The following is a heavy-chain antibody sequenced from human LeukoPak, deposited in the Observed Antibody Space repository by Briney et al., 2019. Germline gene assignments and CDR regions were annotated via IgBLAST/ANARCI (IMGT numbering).Heavy chain of an antibody. D-gene: IGHD3-9*01. J-gene: IGHJ4*02. Sequence: GGSLRLSCAASGFTFSSYAMSWVRQAPGKGLEWVSAISAGGGNTYYADSAKGRFTISRDNSKNTLWLQMDSLRAEDTAVYYCAKRGILTGSYTHFDYWGQGTLVTVSS. CDR3: AKRGILTGSYTHFDY. CDR2: ISAGGGNT. CDR1: GFTFSSYA. V-gene: IGHV3-23*01.